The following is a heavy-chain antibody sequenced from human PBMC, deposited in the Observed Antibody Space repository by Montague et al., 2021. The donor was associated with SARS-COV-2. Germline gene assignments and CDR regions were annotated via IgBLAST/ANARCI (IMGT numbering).Heavy chain of an antibody. J-gene: IGHJ4*02. Sequence: PALVKPTQTLTLTCTFSGFSLSTPNVGVAWIRQPPGKALEWLAVIYSNGDKRYSPSLQRRLPITKDTSRNQVVLSLTNVDPLDTATYYFAHLIRYYDIFTGIPFDDWGQGTQVTVSS. CDR1: GFSLSTPNVG. CDR2: IYSNGDK. V-gene: IGHV2-5*01. D-gene: IGHD3-9*01. CDR3: AHLIRYYDIFTGIPFDD.